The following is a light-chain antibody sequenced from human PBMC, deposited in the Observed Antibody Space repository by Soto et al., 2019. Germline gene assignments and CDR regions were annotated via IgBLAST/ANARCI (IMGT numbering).Light chain of an antibody. V-gene: IGLV3-21*02. CDR2: DDS. Sequence: SYELTQPPSVSVAPGQTARITWGGNNIGSKRVHWYQQKPGQAPVLVVYDDSDRPSGIPERFSGSNSGNTATLTISRVEAGDEADYYCQVWDSSSDHVIFGGGTKLTVL. J-gene: IGLJ2*01. CDR3: QVWDSSSDHVI. CDR1: NIGSKR.